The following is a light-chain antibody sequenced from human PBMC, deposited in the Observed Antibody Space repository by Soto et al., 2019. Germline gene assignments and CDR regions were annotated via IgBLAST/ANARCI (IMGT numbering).Light chain of an antibody. CDR1: RSDIGAGYR. Sequence: QSVLTQPPSVSGAPGQRVTISCTGSRSDIGAGYRVRWYQQVPGAAPKLLIYDNTNRPSGVSARFFGSKSGTSASLAITGLQAEDEADYYCCSFTSSNTYVFGTGTKLTVL. V-gene: IGLV1-40*01. CDR3: CSFTSSNTYV. CDR2: DNT. J-gene: IGLJ1*01.